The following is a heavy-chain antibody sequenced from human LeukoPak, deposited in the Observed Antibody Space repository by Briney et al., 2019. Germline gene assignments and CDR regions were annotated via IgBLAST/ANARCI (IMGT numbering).Heavy chain of an antibody. Sequence: GASVKVSCKASGYTFTDYSMHWVRQAPGQGLEWMGWISPDSGGTKSAQKFQGRATMTRDTSINTAYMKLRSLRSDDTAVYYCARDYFGSGRYSPFDPWGQGTLITVSS. CDR1: GYTFTDYS. V-gene: IGHV1-2*02. D-gene: IGHD3-10*01. CDR2: ISPDSGGT. CDR3: ARDYFGSGRYSPFDP. J-gene: IGHJ5*02.